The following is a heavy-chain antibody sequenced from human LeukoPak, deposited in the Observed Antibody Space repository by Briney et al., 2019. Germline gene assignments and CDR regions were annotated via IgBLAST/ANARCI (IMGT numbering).Heavy chain of an antibody. V-gene: IGHV3-74*01. CDR2: INSDGSST. CDR3: ARGYLTMVLAYMDV. Sequence: GRSLRLACAASGLTLGSFWIRWVRHAPGKGRVWVSRINSDGSSTSYADSVKGRFTISRDNAKNTLYLQMNSLRDEDTAVYYCARGYLTMVLAYMDVWGKGPTVTVSS. CDR1: GLTLGSFW. J-gene: IGHJ6*03. D-gene: IGHD3-10*01.